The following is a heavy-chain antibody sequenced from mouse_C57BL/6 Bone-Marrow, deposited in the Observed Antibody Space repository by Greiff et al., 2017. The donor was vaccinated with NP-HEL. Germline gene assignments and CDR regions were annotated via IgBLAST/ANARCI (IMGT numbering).Heavy chain of an antibody. CDR3: APNYYGSSYSFAY. J-gene: IGHJ3*01. V-gene: IGHV1-7*01. Sequence: VQVVESGAELAKPGASVKLSCKASGYTFTSYWMHWVKQRPGQGLEWIGYINPSSGYTKYNQKFKDKATLTADKSSSTAYMQLSSLTYEDSAVYYCAPNYYGSSYSFAYWGQGTLVTVSA. CDR1: GYTFTSYW. D-gene: IGHD1-1*01. CDR2: INPSSGYT.